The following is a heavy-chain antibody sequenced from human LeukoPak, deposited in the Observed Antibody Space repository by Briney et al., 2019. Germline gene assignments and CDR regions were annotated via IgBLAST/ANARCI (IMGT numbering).Heavy chain of an antibody. Sequence: GGSLRLSCAPSGFSVSDNYMAWVRQAPGKGLEWVSFIYRGGSTYYADSVKGRFTISRDNSKNMVYLQMNSLRVEDTAVYYCARGGAYGSGNHYRGGAFDIWGQGTMVTVSS. CDR3: ARGGAYGSGNHYRGGAFDI. CDR2: IYRGGST. V-gene: IGHV3-53*01. J-gene: IGHJ3*02. CDR1: GFSVSDNY. D-gene: IGHD3-10*01.